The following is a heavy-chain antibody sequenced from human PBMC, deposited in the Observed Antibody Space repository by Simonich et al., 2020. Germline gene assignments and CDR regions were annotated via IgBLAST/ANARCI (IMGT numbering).Heavy chain of an antibody. CDR1: GFIFSRYS. J-gene: IGHJ4*02. CDR3: ARDAAGDY. CDR2: IRSSSSYI. Sequence: EVQLVESGGGLVKPGGSLRLSCAASGFIFSRYSMNWVRQAPGKGLGWVSSIRSSSSYIYYSDSVKGRFTISRDNAKNSLYLQMNSLRAEDTAVYYCARDAAGDYWGQGTLVTVSS. D-gene: IGHD6-13*01. V-gene: IGHV3-21*01.